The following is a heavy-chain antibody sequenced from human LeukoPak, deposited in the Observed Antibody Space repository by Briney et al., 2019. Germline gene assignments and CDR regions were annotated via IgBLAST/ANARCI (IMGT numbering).Heavy chain of an antibody. V-gene: IGHV3-9*01. CDR2: ISWNSGSI. J-gene: IGHJ4*02. CDR3: AKSKTRVATIPAFDY. CDR1: GFTFDDYA. D-gene: IGHD5-12*01. Sequence: GGSLRLSCAASGFTFDDYAMHWVRQAPGKGLEWVSGISWNSGSIGYADSVKGRFTISRDNAKNSLYLQMNSLRAEDTAVYYCAKSKTRVATIPAFDYWGQGTLVTVSS.